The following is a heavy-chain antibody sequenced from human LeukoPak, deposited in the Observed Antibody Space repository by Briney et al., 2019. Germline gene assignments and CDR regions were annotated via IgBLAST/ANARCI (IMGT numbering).Heavy chain of an antibody. D-gene: IGHD6-19*01. J-gene: IGHJ6*02. V-gene: IGHV3-21*01. CDR3: ARDREGQWPIPYYYYGMDV. CDR1: GFTFSSYS. CDR2: ISSSSSYI. Sequence: GGSLRLSCAASGFTFSSYSMNWVRQAPGKGLEWVSSISSSSSYIYYADSVKGRFTISRDNAKNSLYLQMNSLGAEDTAVYYCARDREGQWPIPYYYYGMDVWGQGTTVTVSS.